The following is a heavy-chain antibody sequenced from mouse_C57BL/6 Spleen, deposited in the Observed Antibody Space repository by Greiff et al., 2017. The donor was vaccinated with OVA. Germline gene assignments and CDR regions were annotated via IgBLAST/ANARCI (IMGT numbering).Heavy chain of an antibody. J-gene: IGHJ2*01. D-gene: IGHD3-2*02. V-gene: IGHV1-82*01. CDR3: ARSGSSGYYY. CDR2: IYPGDGDT. Sequence: QVQLQQSGPELVKPGASVQISCKASGYAFSSSWMNWVKQRPGKGLEWIGRIYPGDGDTNYNGKFKGKATLTADKSSSTAYMQLSSLTSEDSAVYFCARSGSSGYYYWGQGTTRTVSS. CDR1: GYAFSSSW.